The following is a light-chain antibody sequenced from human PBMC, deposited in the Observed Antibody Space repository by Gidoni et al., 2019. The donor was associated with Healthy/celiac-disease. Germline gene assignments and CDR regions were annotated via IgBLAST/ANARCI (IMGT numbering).Light chain of an antibody. Sequence: QSVPTQPPSASGTPGQMVTISCSGSSSNIGSNTVNWYQQLPGTAPKLLIYSNNQRPSGVPDRFSGSKSGTSASLAISGLQSEDEADYYCAAWDDSLNGVFGGGTKLTVL. CDR2: SNN. CDR1: SSNIGSNT. CDR3: AAWDDSLNGV. J-gene: IGLJ3*02. V-gene: IGLV1-44*01.